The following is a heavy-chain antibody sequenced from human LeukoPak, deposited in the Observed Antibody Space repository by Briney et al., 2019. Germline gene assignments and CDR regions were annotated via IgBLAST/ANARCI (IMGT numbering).Heavy chain of an antibody. J-gene: IGHJ5*02. V-gene: IGHV1-2*02. CDR3: ARVPRYSNYAFAWFDP. Sequence: ASVKVSCKASGYTFTGYYMHWVRQAPGQGLEWMGWTNPNSGGTNYAQKFQGRVTMTRDTSISTAYMELSRLRSDDTAVYYCARVPRYSNYAFAWFDPWGQGTLVTVSS. CDR2: TNPNSGGT. CDR1: GYTFTGYY. D-gene: IGHD4-11*01.